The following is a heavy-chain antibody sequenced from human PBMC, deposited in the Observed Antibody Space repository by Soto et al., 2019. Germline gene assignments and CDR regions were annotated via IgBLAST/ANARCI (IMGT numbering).Heavy chain of an antibody. J-gene: IGHJ4*02. Sequence: PGGSLRLSCAASGFTFSSYAMHWVRQAPGKGLEYVSAISSNGGSTYYANSVKGRFTISRDNSKNTLYLQMGSLRAEDMAVYYCARTPYDRWEKTLFDYWGQGTLVTVSS. V-gene: IGHV3-64*01. CDR3: ARTPYDRWEKTLFDY. CDR1: GFTFSSYA. CDR2: ISSNGGST. D-gene: IGHD3-3*01.